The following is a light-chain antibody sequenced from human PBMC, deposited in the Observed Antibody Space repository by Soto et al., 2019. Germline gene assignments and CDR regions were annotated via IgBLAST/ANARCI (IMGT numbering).Light chain of an antibody. CDR3: AAWDDSLNGQVV. J-gene: IGLJ2*01. CDR1: SSNIGVNT. Sequence: QSVLTQPPSASATPGQRVTISCSGSSSNIGVNTVNWYQQFPGTAPKLLIYNNNQRPSGVPDRFSGSKSGTSASLAISGLQSEDEADYYCAAWDDSLNGQVVFGGGTKVTVL. V-gene: IGLV1-44*01. CDR2: NNN.